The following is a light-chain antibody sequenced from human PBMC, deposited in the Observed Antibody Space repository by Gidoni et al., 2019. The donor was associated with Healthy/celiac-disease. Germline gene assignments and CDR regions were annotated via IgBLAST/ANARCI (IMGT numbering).Light chain of an antibody. CDR1: QSVSSSY. CDR3: QQYGSSPYT. CDR2: GAS. Sequence: EIVLTQSPGTLSLSPGERATLSCRASQSVSSSYLAWYQQKPGQAPRLIIYGASSRATGLPDRFSGSGSGTDFTLTISRLEPEDFAVYYCQQYGSSPYTFGQGTKLEIK. V-gene: IGKV3-20*01. J-gene: IGKJ2*01.